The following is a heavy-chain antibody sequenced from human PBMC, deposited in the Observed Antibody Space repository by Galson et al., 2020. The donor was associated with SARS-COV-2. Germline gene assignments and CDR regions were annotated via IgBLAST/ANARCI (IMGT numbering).Heavy chain of an antibody. V-gene: IGHV3-72*01. J-gene: IGHJ3*02. CDR1: GFTFSDHY. Sequence: GASLKISCAASGFTFSDHYLDWVRPAPGRVLEWVGRLRPKVNSYTAEYAASVKDRFTISRDDSQNSLFLHMNSLKTEDSAVYYCARVAGWLLSEDAFEIWGQGTLGTVSS. D-gene: IGHD5-12*01. CDR2: LRPKVNSYTA. CDR3: ARVAGWLLSEDAFEI.